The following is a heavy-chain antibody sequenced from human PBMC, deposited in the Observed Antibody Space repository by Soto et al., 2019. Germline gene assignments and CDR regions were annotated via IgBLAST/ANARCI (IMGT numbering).Heavy chain of an antibody. CDR2: IYTGGST. D-gene: IGHD5-18*01. Sequence: EVQLVESGGGLIQPGGSLRLSCAASGFTVSSNYMSWVRQAPGKGLEWVSVIYTGGSTYYADSVKGRFTISRDNSKNTLYLQMNSLRAEGTAVDYCARDTYSKGIVGMDVWGQGATDTVSS. CDR1: GFTVSSNY. J-gene: IGHJ6*02. CDR3: ARDTYSKGIVGMDV. V-gene: IGHV3-53*01.